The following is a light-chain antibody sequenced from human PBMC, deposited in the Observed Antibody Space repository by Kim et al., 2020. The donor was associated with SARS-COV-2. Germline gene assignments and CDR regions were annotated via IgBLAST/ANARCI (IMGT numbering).Light chain of an antibody. CDR2: AAS. J-gene: IGKJ5*01. V-gene: IGKV1-39*01. CDR3: QQSYSTPPRIT. Sequence: VGDRVTNTCRASQSISSYLNWDQQKPRKDPKLLNYAASSLQSGVPSRFSGSESGTDFTLTISSLQPEDFATYYCQQSYSTPPRITFGQGTRLEIK. CDR1: QSISSY.